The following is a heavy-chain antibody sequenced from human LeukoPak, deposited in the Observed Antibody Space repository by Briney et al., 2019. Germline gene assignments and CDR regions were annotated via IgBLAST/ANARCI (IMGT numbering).Heavy chain of an antibody. Sequence: GGSLRLSCAASGFTFDDYAMHWVRQAPGKGLEWVSGISWNSGSIGYADSVKGRFTTSRDNAKNSLYLQMNSLRAEDTALYYCAKDIRSYSSGWFDYWGQGTLVTVSS. D-gene: IGHD6-19*01. CDR3: AKDIRSYSSGWFDY. CDR1: GFTFDDYA. J-gene: IGHJ5*01. CDR2: ISWNSGSI. V-gene: IGHV3-9*01.